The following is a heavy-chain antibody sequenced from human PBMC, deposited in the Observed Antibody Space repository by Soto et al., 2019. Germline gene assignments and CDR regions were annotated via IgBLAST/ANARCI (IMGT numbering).Heavy chain of an antibody. CDR2: IWYDGSNK. D-gene: IGHD3-10*01. Sequence: QVQLVESGGGVVQPGRSLRLSCAASGFTFSSYGMHWVRQAPGKGLEWVAVIWYDGSNKYYADSVKGRFTISRDNSKNTLYLQMNSLRAEDTAVYYCARSMVRGVQYYCYMDVWGKGTTVTVSS. V-gene: IGHV3-33*01. J-gene: IGHJ6*03. CDR1: GFTFSSYG. CDR3: ARSMVRGVQYYCYMDV.